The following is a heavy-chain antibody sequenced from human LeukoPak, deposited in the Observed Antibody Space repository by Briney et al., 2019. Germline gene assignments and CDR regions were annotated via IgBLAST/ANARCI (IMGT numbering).Heavy chain of an antibody. J-gene: IGHJ5*02. D-gene: IGHD6-13*01. V-gene: IGHV3-23*01. CDR1: GFTFSSYA. Sequence: PGGSLRLSCAASGFTFSSYAMSWVRQAPGKGLEWVSAISGGGGSTYYADSVKGRFTISRDNSKNTVYLQMNSLRAEDTAVYYCAKDEASSWSKNWFDPWGQGTLVTVSS. CDR2: ISGGGGST. CDR3: AKDEASSWSKNWFDP.